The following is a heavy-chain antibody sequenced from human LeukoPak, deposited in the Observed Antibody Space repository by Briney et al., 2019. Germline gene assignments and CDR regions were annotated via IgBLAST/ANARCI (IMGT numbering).Heavy chain of an antibody. CDR3: ARDGSGYDFRSGFVSAYYYGMDV. V-gene: IGHV3-33*01. J-gene: IGHJ6*02. CDR1: GFTFSSYG. Sequence: PGRSLRLSCAASGFTFSSYGMHWVRQAPGKGLEWVAVIWYDGSNKYYADSVKGRFTISRDNSKNTLYLQMNSLRAEDTAVYYCARDGSGYDFRSGFVSAYYYGMDVWGQGTTVTVSS. CDR2: IWYDGSNK. D-gene: IGHD3-3*01.